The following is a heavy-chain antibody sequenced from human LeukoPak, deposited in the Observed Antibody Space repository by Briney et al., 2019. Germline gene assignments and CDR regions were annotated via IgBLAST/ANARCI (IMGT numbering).Heavy chain of an antibody. V-gene: IGHV4-34*01. CDR2: INQSGGT. J-gene: IGHJ4*02. CDR3: ARDSGTAMVFRSSYYFDY. Sequence: SETLSLTCAVSGGSFSGYYWSWIRQPPGKGLEWIGEINQSGGTNYNPSLKSRVTISGDPPNNQFSLKVRSVTAADTAVYYCARDSGTAMVFRSSYYFDYWGQGTLVTVSS. D-gene: IGHD5-18*01. CDR1: GGSFSGYY.